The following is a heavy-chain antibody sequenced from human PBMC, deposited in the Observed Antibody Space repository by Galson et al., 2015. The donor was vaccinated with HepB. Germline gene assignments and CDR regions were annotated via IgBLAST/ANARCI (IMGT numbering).Heavy chain of an antibody. Sequence: SVKVSCKASGYTFFSYAMNWVRQAPGQGLEWMGWINTNTGNPTYAQAFTGRFVFSLDTSVSTADLQISSLKAEDTAVYYCARYFPPQTTVTTWAFGYWGQGTPVTVSS. V-gene: IGHV7-4-1*02. J-gene: IGHJ4*02. CDR1: GYTFFSYA. CDR2: INTNTGNP. D-gene: IGHD4-11*01. CDR3: ARYFPPQTTVTTWAFGY.